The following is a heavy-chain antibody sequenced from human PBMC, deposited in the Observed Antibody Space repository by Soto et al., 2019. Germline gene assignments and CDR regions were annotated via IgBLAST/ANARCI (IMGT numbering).Heavy chain of an antibody. CDR1: GFTFSSYA. CDR3: ARDMVRSGGYRPAHNWFDP. V-gene: IGHV3-30-3*01. D-gene: IGHD3-10*01. CDR2: ISYDGSNK. J-gene: IGHJ5*02. Sequence: GGSLRLSCAASGFTFSSYAMHWVRQAPGKGLEWVAVISYDGSNKYYADSVKGRFTISRDNSKNTLYLQMNSLRAEDTAVYYCARDMVRSGGYRPAHNWFDPWGQGTLVTVSS.